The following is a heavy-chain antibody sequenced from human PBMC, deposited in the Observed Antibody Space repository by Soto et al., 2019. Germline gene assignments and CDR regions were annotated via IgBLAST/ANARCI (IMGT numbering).Heavy chain of an antibody. Sequence: PSETLSLTCTVSCGSISSSSYYWGWIRQPPGKGLEWIGSIYYSGSTYYNPSLKSRVTISVDTSKNQFSLKLSSVTAADTAVYYCARHRMTTVTRIDYWGQGTLVTVSS. J-gene: IGHJ4*02. CDR1: CGSISSSSYY. V-gene: IGHV4-39*01. CDR3: ARHRMTTVTRIDY. D-gene: IGHD4-17*01. CDR2: IYYSGST.